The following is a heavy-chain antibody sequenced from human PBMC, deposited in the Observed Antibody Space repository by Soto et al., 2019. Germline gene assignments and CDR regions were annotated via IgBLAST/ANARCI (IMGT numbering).Heavy chain of an antibody. CDR2: IWNDGTNE. D-gene: IGHD2-8*02. Sequence: VALVQSGGGVVQPGKSLRLSCVGSGFTFSAYGMHWVRQAPGKGLEWVAVIWNDGTNEYYADSVKGRFTISRDNSKRTLYLQMNSLRVEDTAIYYCARDDTGGGLPYYFDSWGRGFLVTVSS. J-gene: IGHJ4*01. CDR1: GFTFSAYG. V-gene: IGHV3-33*01. CDR3: ARDDTGGGLPYYFDS.